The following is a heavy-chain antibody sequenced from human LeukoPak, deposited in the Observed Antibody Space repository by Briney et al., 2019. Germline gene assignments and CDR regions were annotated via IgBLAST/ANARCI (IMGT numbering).Heavy chain of an antibody. CDR3: AEDSSGRHDAFDV. CDR2: IYYSGST. CDR1: GGSISSSSYS. D-gene: IGHD6-19*01. Sequence: PSETLSLTCTVSGGSISSSSYSWGWIRQPPGKGLEWIGSIYYSGSTYYNPSLKSRVSLSVDTSKNQFSLKLSSVTAADTAVYYCAEDSSGRHDAFDVWGRGTVVTVSS. J-gene: IGHJ3*01. V-gene: IGHV4-39*07.